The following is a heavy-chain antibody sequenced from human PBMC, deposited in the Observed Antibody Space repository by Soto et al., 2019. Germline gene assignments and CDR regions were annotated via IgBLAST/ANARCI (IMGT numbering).Heavy chain of an antibody. Sequence: PSETLSLTCTVSGGSISSYYWSWIRQPPGKGLEWIGYIYYSGSTNYNPSLKSRVTISVDTSKNQFSLKLSSVTAADTAVYYCARVGVVVVAEAIRWFDPWGQGTLVTVYS. CDR1: GGSISSYY. J-gene: IGHJ5*02. CDR2: IYYSGST. D-gene: IGHD2-15*01. CDR3: ARVGVVVVAEAIRWFDP. V-gene: IGHV4-59*01.